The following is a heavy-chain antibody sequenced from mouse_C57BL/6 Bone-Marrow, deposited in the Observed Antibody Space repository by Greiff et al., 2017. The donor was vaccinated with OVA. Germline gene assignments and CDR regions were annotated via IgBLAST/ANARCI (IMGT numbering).Heavy chain of an antibody. J-gene: IGHJ4*01. CDR1: GFTFSSYA. V-gene: IGHV5-4*03. Sequence: EVMLVESGGGLVKPGGSLKLSCAASGFTFSSYAMSWVRQTPEKRLEWVATISDGGSYTYYPDNVKGRFTISRDNAKNNLYLQMSHLKSEDTAMYYCAIPNDRYAMDYWGQGTSVTVSS. CDR3: AIPNDRYAMDY. CDR2: ISDGGSYT.